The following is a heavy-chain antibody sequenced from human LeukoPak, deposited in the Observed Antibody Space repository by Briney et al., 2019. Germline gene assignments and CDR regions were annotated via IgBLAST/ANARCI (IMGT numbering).Heavy chain of an antibody. J-gene: IGHJ6*03. CDR3: ARLYYYYYFMDV. Sequence: SETLSLTCTVSGGSISSYYWSWIRQPPGKGLEWIGYIYYSGSTNYNPSLKSRVTISVDTSKNQFSLKLSSVTAADTAVYYCARLYYYYYFMDVWGKGTTVTISS. CDR1: GGSISSYY. CDR2: IYYSGST. V-gene: IGHV4-59*01.